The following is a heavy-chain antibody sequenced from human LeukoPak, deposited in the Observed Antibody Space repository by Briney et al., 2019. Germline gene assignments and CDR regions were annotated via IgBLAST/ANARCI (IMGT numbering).Heavy chain of an antibody. Sequence: PGGSLRLSCAASGFTFSDYYMSWIRQAPGKGLEWVSYISSGGSTIYYADSVKGRFTISRDNAKNSLYLQMNSLRAEDTAVYYCARDGDLFLRGNWFDPWGQGTLVTVSS. J-gene: IGHJ5*02. V-gene: IGHV3-11*01. CDR2: ISSGGSTI. D-gene: IGHD7-27*01. CDR3: ARDGDLFLRGNWFDP. CDR1: GFTFSDYY.